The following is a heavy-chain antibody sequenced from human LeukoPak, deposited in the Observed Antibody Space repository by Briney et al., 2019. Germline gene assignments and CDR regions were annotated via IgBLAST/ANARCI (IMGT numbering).Heavy chain of an antibody. V-gene: IGHV3-64*02. CDR3: AREEAPVGGSSFDY. D-gene: IGHD1-26*01. J-gene: IGHJ4*02. Sequence: GGSLRLSCAASGFTFSTYAMHWVRQAPGKGLEHVSYISSGGVNTYYADSVRGRFTLSRDNSKNTLYLHMGSLRAEDMAVYYCAREEAPVGGSSFDYWGQGTLVTVSS. CDR1: GFTFSTYA. CDR2: ISSGGVNT.